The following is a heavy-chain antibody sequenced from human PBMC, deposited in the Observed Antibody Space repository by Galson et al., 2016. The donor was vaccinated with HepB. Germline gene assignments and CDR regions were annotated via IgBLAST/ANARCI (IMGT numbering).Heavy chain of an antibody. V-gene: IGHV4-39*07. CDR2: IYYSGST. CDR3: ARAVWLPLSGMDV. J-gene: IGHJ6*02. D-gene: IGHD3-10*01. Sequence: YYWSWIRQSPGKGLEWIGTIYYSGSTYYNPSLNSRVTISVDKSKNQFSLKVSSVTAADTAVYYCARAVWLPLSGMDVWGQGTTVTVSS. CDR1: YY.